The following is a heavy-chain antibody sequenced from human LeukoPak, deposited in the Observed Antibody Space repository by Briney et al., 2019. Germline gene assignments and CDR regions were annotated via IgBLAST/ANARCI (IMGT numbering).Heavy chain of an antibody. V-gene: IGHV1-8*01. Sequence: ASVKVSCKASGDTFTSYDINWVRQATGQRLEWMGWMNPNSGNTGSAQKFQGRVSMTRNTPISTAYMELSSLRSEDTAVYYCARVGYDSSGYYLHDYWGQGTLVTVSS. CDR2: MNPNSGNT. D-gene: IGHD3-22*01. CDR1: GDTFTSYD. J-gene: IGHJ4*02. CDR3: ARVGYDSSGYYLHDY.